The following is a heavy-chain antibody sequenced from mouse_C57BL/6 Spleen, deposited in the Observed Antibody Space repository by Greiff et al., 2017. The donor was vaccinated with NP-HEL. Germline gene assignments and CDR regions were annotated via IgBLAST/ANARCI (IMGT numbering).Heavy chain of an antibody. CDR3: ARDRTYDAMDY. Sequence: EVQLVESGGGLVKPGGSLKLSCAASGFTFSSYAMSWVRQTPEKRLEWVATISDGGSYTYYPDNVKGRFTISRDNAKNNLYLQMSHLKSEDTAMYYCARDRTYDAMDYWGQGTSVTVSS. V-gene: IGHV5-4*01. CDR1: GFTFSSYA. CDR2: ISDGGSYT. J-gene: IGHJ4*01.